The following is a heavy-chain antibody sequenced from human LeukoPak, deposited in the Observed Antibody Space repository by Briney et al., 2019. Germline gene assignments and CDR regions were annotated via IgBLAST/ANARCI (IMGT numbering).Heavy chain of an antibody. Sequence: PGGSLRLSCAASGFTFSSYTMTWVRQPPGKGLEWVSSISGGGGDTYYADSVKGRFTISRDNSKNTLCLQMNSLRAEDTAVYYCARGFMIPLGGGFDSWGQGTLVTVSS. D-gene: IGHD3-16*01. V-gene: IGHV3-23*01. J-gene: IGHJ4*02. CDR1: GFTFSSYT. CDR3: ARGFMIPLGGGFDS. CDR2: ISGGGGDT.